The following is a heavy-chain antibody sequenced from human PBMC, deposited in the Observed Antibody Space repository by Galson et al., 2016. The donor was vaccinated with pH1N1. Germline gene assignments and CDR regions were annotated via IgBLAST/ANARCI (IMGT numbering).Heavy chain of an antibody. CDR3: ARAPYCSNATCYSVWFDP. J-gene: IGHJ5*02. V-gene: IGHV1-2*02. CDR1: GYTFTGYY. CDR2: INPNSGGS. Sequence: SVKVSCKASGYTFTGYYIHWVRQAPGQGLEWMGWINPNSGGSNYAQRFQGRVTMTRDTSISTAYMELNRLRSDDTAVYYCARAPYCSNATCYSVWFDPWGQGTPVTVSS. D-gene: IGHD2-2*02.